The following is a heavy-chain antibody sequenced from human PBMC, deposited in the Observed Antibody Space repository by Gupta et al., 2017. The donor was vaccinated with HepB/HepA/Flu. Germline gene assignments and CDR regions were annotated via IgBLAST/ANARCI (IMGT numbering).Heavy chain of an antibody. CDR1: GYTFTGYY. V-gene: IGHV1-2*02. Sequence: QVQLVQSGAEVKKPGASVKVSCKASGYTFTGYYMHWVRQAPGQGLEWMGWINPNSGGTNYAQKFQGRVTMTRDTSISTAYMELSRLRSDDTAVYYCARDSGALGPKFNAFDIWGQGTMVTVSS. CDR2: INPNSGGT. CDR3: ARDSGALGPKFNAFDI. J-gene: IGHJ3*02.